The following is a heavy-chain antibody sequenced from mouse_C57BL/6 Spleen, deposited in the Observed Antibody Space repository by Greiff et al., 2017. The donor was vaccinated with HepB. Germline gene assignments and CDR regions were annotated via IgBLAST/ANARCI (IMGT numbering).Heavy chain of an antibody. D-gene: IGHD2-5*01. CDR1: GYTFTSYT. CDR3: ARDTYYSNSWFAY. V-gene: IGHV1-4*01. Sequence: QVQLQQSGAELARPGASVKMSCKASGYTFTSYTMHWVKQRPGQGLEWIGYINPSSGYTKYNQKFKDKATLTADKSSSTAYMQLSSLTSEDSAVYYCARDTYYSNSWFAYWGQGTLVTVSA. J-gene: IGHJ3*01. CDR2: INPSSGYT.